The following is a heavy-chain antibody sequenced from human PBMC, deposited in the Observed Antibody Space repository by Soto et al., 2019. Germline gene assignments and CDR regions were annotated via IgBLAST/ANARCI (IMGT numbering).Heavy chain of an antibody. CDR2: LQTDGSHP. D-gene: IGHD3-10*01. CDR3: ASGGDPDY. CDR1: GFTFDYYW. J-gene: IGHJ4*02. Sequence: EVHLVASGGGLVQPGGSLRLSCVASGFTFDYYWMHWVRQAPGEGLMWVSRLQTDGSHPDYAASVKGRFTISRDNAKNTLYLQMTNLRVEDAAVYYCASGGDPDYWGQGTLVNVSS. V-gene: IGHV3-74*01.